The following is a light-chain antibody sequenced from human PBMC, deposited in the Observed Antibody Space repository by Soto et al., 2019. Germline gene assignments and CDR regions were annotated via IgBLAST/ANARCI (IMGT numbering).Light chain of an antibody. CDR2: AAS. J-gene: IGKJ1*01. V-gene: IGKV1-39*01. CDR1: QSISFY. Sequence: DIQMTQSPSSLSASVGDRVTITCRASQSISFYLNWYQQKPGNAPKVLIYAASSLQSGVPSRFSGSGSGTDFTLTISSLQPEDFATYYCQQSYSTPGKFGQGTKVDIK. CDR3: QQSYSTPGK.